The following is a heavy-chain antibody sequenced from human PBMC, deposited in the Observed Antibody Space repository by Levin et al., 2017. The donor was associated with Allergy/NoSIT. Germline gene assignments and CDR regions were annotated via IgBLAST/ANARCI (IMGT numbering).Heavy chain of an antibody. CDR2: IITSGTHT. Sequence: PGGSLRLSCAASGFTFSDYYMSWIRQAPGKGLEWISYIITSGTHTSYADSVKGRFTISRDNANNLLFLQMNSLRAEDKAVYYCASRYGSGTYYTGNNYRGQGTRVTVSS. CDR3: ASRYGSGTYYTGNNY. CDR1: GFTFSDYY. J-gene: IGHJ4*02. V-gene: IGHV3-11*03. D-gene: IGHD3-10*01.